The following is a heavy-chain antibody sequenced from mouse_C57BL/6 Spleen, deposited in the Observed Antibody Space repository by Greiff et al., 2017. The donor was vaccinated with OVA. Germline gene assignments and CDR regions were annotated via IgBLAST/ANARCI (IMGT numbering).Heavy chain of an antibody. Sequence: QVQLQQSGAELARPGASVKLSCKASGYTFTSYGISWVKQRTGQGLEWIGEIYPRSGNTYYNEKFKGKATLTADKSSSTAYMELRSLTSEDSAVYFCARSVHDYYGTYAMDYWGRGTSVTVSS. J-gene: IGHJ4*01. CDR3: ARSVHDYYGTYAMDY. V-gene: IGHV1-81*01. D-gene: IGHD1-1*01. CDR1: GYTFTSYG. CDR2: IYPRSGNT.